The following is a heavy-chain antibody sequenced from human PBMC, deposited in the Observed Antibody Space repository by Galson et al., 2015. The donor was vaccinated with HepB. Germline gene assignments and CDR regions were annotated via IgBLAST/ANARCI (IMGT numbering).Heavy chain of an antibody. Sequence: SVTVSCKASGSTFTDYYMHWVRQAPGQGLEWVGWINPNDGGTNYAQKFQGRVTMTRDTSISTAYMDLNRLTSDDTAVYYCARDLYGLTGTGHTFDYWGLGTLVTVSS. V-gene: IGHV1-2*02. D-gene: IGHD1-20*01. J-gene: IGHJ4*02. CDR2: INPNDGGT. CDR3: ARDLYGLTGTGHTFDY. CDR1: GSTFTDYY.